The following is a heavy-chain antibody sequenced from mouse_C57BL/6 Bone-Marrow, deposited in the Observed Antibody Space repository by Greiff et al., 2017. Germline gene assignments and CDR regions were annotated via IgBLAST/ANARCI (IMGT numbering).Heavy chain of an antibody. CDR1: GYSITSDY. D-gene: IGHD2-3*01. Sequence: VQLKESGPGLAKPSQTLSLTSSVTGYSITSDYWNWIRKFPGNKLEYMGYISYSGSTYYNPSLKSRISITRDTSKNQYYLQLNSVTTEDTATYYCARYIGDGYYVGAMDYWGQGTSVTVSS. J-gene: IGHJ4*01. CDR3: ARYIGDGYYVGAMDY. V-gene: IGHV3-8*01. CDR2: ISYSGST.